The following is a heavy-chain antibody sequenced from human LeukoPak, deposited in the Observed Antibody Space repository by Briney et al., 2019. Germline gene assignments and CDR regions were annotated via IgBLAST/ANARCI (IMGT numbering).Heavy chain of an antibody. J-gene: IGHJ6*03. D-gene: IGHD3-10*01. CDR2: INHSGST. CDR3: ARKGSPFQLLYYYYYYMDV. V-gene: IGHV4-34*01. Sequence: SETLSLTCAVYDGSFSGYYWSWIRQPPGKGLEWIGEINHSGSTNYNPSLKSRVTISVDTSKNQFSLKLSSVTAADTAVYYCARKGSPFQLLYYYYYYMDVWGKGTTVTVSS. CDR1: DGSFSGYY.